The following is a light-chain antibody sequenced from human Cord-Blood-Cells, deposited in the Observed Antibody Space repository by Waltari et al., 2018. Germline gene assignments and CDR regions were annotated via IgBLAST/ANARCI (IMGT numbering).Light chain of an antibody. CDR2: EVS. J-gene: IGLJ2*01. V-gene: IGLV2-14*01. CDR1: SSYVGGSNY. CDR3: SSYTSSSTV. Sequence: QSALTQPASVSGSPGQSITISCTGTSSYVGGSNYVSWYQQHPGKAPKLMIYEVSNRPSGVSNRFSGSKSGNTASLTISGLQAEDEADYYCSSYTSSSTVFGGGTKLTVL.